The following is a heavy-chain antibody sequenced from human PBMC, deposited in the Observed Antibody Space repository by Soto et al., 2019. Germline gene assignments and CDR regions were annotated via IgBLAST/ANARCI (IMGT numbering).Heavy chain of an antibody. CDR3: AKRQGTGLAAKNFDF. D-gene: IGHD2-15*01. J-gene: IGHJ4*02. CDR1: GFPFSNHA. V-gene: IGHV3-23*01. Sequence: EVQLLESGGGLVQPGGSLRVSCAASGFPFSNHAMSWVRQAPGKGLEWVSGISDGGDLIYYADSVKGRFSMSRDNSENMLYLQMTNLRAEDTAIYFCAKRQGTGLAAKNFDFWGQGTLVIVSS. CDR2: ISDGGDLI.